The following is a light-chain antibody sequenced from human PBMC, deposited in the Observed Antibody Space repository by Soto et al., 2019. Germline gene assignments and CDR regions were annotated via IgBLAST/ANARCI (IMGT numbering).Light chain of an antibody. CDR1: QSISPW. V-gene: IGKV1-5*03. CDR3: QHYNTCLWT. J-gene: IGKJ1*01. Sequence: DIQMTQSPSTLSASVGDRVTITCRTSQSISPWLAWYQQKPGKAPRLLIYKASSLESGVPSRFSGSGSGTEFTLTISSLQPDDFATYYCQHYNTCLWTFGQGTKVEIK. CDR2: KAS.